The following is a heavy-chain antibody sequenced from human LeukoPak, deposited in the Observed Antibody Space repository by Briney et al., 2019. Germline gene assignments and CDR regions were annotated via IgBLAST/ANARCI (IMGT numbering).Heavy chain of an antibody. V-gene: IGHV4-59*01. D-gene: IGHD1-26*01. J-gene: IGHJ3*02. Sequence: SETLSLTCTVSGGSISRYYWSWIRQPPGKGLEWIGYISYTGSTTYNSSLKSRVTISLDTSQSQFSLKLSSVTAADTAVYYCARGGSYYDAFDIWGQGTMVTVSS. CDR3: ARGGSYYDAFDI. CDR2: ISYTGST. CDR1: GGSISRYY.